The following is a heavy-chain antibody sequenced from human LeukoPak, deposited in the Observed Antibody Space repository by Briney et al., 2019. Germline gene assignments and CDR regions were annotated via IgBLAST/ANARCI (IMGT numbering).Heavy chain of an antibody. Sequence: GGSLRLSCAASGFTVSSNYMSWVRQAPGKGLEWVSVIYSGGSTYYADSVKGRFIISRDNSKNTLYLQMNSLRAEDTAVYYCARDLRYGVRGVNDYWGQGTLVTVSS. V-gene: IGHV3-66*01. D-gene: IGHD3-10*01. J-gene: IGHJ4*02. CDR3: ARDLRYGVRGVNDY. CDR1: GFTVSSNY. CDR2: IYSGGST.